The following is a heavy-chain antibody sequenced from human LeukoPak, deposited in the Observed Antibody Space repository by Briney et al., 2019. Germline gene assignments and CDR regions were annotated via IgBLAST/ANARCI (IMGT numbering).Heavy chain of an antibody. D-gene: IGHD7-27*01. Sequence: GGSLRLSCAVSGFTVSSSHMSWVRQAPGKGLEWVSVLYSGGNTFYEDSVKGRFTISRDSSKNTLYLQMNSLRAEDTAVYYCATQNWGSRAFDYWGQGTLVTVSS. CDR1: GFTVSSSH. CDR3: ATQNWGSRAFDY. J-gene: IGHJ4*02. CDR2: LYSGGNT. V-gene: IGHV3-66*01.